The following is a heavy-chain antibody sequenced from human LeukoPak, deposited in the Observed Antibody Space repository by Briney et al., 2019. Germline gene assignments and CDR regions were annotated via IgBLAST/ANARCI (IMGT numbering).Heavy chain of an antibody. J-gene: IGHJ4*02. D-gene: IGHD3-10*01. CDR2: IRSKTDGGTT. CDR3: TTDTLLLWFGEFAAGY. CDR1: GFTFSNAW. Sequence: GGSLRLSCVASGFTFSNAWMSWVRQAPGKGLEWVGRIRSKTDGGTTDYAAPVKGRFTISRDDSKNTLYLQMTSLKTDDTAVYYCTTDTLLLWFGEFAAGYWGQGTLVIVSS. V-gene: IGHV3-15*01.